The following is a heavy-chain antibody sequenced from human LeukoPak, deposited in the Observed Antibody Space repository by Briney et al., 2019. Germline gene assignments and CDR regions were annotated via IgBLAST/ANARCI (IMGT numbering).Heavy chain of an antibody. V-gene: IGHV4-59*01. CDR2: IYYSGST. J-gene: IGHJ6*04. CDR1: GGSISSYY. Sequence: SETLSLTCTVSGGSISSYYWSWIRQPPGKGLEWIGYIYYSGSTNYNPSLKGRATISADMSQNQLSLKVTSVTAADTAVYYCARNFPGRTEDVWGKGTTVIVSS. CDR3: ARNFPGRTEDV. D-gene: IGHD1-14*01.